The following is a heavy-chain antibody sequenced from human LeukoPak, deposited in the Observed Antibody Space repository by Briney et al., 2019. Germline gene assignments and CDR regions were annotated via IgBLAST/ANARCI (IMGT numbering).Heavy chain of an antibody. Sequence: QPGRSLRPSCAASGFTFTAYLIHWVRQAPGKGLEWVAVMSSDGNAMFYADSVKGRFTISIDNSKNTLYLQMNSLRAEDTAVYYCVRESEYYFDHSASFDYWGQGTLVTVSS. CDR2: MSSDGNAM. D-gene: IGHD3-22*01. CDR3: VRESEYYFDHSASFDY. CDR1: GFTFTAYL. V-gene: IGHV3-30-3*01. J-gene: IGHJ4*02.